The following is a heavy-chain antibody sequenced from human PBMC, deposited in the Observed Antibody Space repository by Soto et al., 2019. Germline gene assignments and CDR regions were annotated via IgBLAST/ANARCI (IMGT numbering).Heavy chain of an antibody. CDR1: GFTFSSYA. D-gene: IGHD2-8*01. J-gene: IGHJ4*02. Sequence: GGSLRLSCAASGFTFSSYAMSWVRQAPGKGLEWVSAISGSGGSTYYADSVKGRFTISRDNSKNTLYLQMNSPRAEDTAVYYCAKSGGGYCTNGVCYFDYWGQGTLVTVSS. CDR2: ISGSGGST. CDR3: AKSGGGYCTNGVCYFDY. V-gene: IGHV3-23*01.